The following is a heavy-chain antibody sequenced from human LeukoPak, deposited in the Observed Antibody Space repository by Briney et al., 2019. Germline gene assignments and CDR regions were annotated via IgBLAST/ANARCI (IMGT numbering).Heavy chain of an antibody. J-gene: IGHJ4*02. CDR3: ARDDRGGNLGY. CDR1: GGSISSGDYY. D-gene: IGHD3-16*01. CDR2: IYYSGST. V-gene: IGHV4-30-4*01. Sequence: PSQTLSLTCSVSGGSISSGDYYWSWIRQPPGKGLEWIGHIYYSGSTHHNPSLKSRVTISLDTSKNQFSLKLNSVTAADTAVYYCARDDRGGNLGYWGQGTLVTVSS.